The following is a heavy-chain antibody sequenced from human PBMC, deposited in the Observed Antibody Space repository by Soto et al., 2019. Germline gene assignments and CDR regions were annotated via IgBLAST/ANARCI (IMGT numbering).Heavy chain of an antibody. Sequence: SKTLSLTCDDCGGCISSSSYYWGWIRQPPGKGLEWIGSIYYSGSTYYNPSLKSRVTISVDTSKNQFSLKLSSVTAADTAVYYCARHGEEVVVTAPPHDAFDIWGQGTMVTVSS. CDR3: ARHGEEVVVTAPPHDAFDI. CDR2: IYYSGST. D-gene: IGHD2-21*02. J-gene: IGHJ3*02. V-gene: IGHV4-39*01. CDR1: GGCISSSSYY.